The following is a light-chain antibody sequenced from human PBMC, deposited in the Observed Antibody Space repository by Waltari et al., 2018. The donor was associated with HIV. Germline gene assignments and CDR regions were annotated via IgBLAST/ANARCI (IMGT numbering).Light chain of an antibody. CDR2: DVT. CDR1: GSDVGNFKF. Sequence: QSALTQPRSVSGSPGQSVTISCTRTGSDVGNFKFVSWYQHLPAKAPKLLIYDVTKRPSGVPDRFSGSKSGDTASLTISGLQAEDEAAYYCQSYDISLSGVVFGGGTKLTVL. J-gene: IGLJ2*01. CDR3: QSYDISLSGVV. V-gene: IGLV2-11*01.